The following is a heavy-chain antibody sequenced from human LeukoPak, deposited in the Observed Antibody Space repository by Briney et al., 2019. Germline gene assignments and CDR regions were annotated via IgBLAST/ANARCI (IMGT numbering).Heavy chain of an antibody. V-gene: IGHV4-34*01. CDR2: INHSGST. D-gene: IGHD1-26*01. J-gene: IGHJ4*02. CDR3: ARHLVGFDY. CDR1: GGSFSGYY. Sequence: PSETLSLTCAVYGGSFSGYYWSWIRQPPGKGLEWIGEINHSGSTNYNPSLKSRVTISVDTSKNQFSLKLSSVTAADTAVYYCARHLVGFDYWGQGTLVTVSS.